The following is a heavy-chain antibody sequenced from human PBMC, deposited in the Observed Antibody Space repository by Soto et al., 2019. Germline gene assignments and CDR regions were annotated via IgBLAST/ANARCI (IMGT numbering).Heavy chain of an antibody. J-gene: IGHJ6*02. Sequence: QVHLVQSGAEVKKPGASVKVSCKASGYSFTSYGISWVRQAPGQGLQWMGRISTFNGDTNYAQNVQGRVTMTTDTSTTTPYMELRSLRSDDTAVYYCARDSPQYGMDVWGQGTTVTVSS. CDR1: GYSFTSYG. CDR3: ARDSPQYGMDV. CDR2: ISTFNGDT. V-gene: IGHV1-18*01.